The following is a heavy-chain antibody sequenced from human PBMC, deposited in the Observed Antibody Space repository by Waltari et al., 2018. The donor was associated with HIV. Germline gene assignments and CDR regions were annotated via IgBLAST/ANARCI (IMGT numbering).Heavy chain of an antibody. CDR3: ARGGSSGWYGY. Sequence: QVQLQESGPGLVKPSETLSLTCTVSGGSISSYYWSWIRQPPGKGLEWIGYIYYSGSTNYNPSLKSRVTISVDTSKNQFSLKLSSVTAADTAVYYCARGGSSGWYGYWGQGTLVTVSS. J-gene: IGHJ4*02. D-gene: IGHD6-19*01. CDR2: IYYSGST. V-gene: IGHV4-59*01. CDR1: GGSISSYY.